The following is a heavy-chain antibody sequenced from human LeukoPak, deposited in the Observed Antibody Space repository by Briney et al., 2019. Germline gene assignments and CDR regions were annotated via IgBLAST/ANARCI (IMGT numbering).Heavy chain of an antibody. CDR1: GGSISSGDYY. CDR3: AREKNSAYDFIDY. J-gene: IGHJ4*02. D-gene: IGHD5-12*01. CDR2: ISKSGSS. Sequence: PSQTLSLTCTVSGGSISSGDYYWSWIRQPPGKGLEWIGYISKSGSSYYSPSLKSRVTISVDTSKKHFSLTLNSVTAADTAVHYCAREKNSAYDFIDYWGQGILVTVSS. V-gene: IGHV4-30-4*08.